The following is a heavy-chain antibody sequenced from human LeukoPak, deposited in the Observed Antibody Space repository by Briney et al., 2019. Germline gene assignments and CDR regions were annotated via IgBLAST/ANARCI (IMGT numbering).Heavy chain of an antibody. V-gene: IGHV1-46*01. CDR2: INPSGGST. D-gene: IGHD1-26*01. CDR3: ARADPPRSDWGLWWELHPRLGFDY. CDR1: GYTFTSYY. J-gene: IGHJ4*02. Sequence: ASVKVSCKASGYTFTSYYMHWVRQAPGQGLEWMGIINPSGGSTSYAQKFQGRVTMTRDMSTSTVYMELSSLRSEDTAVYYCARADPPRSDWGLWWELHPRLGFDYWGQGTLVTVSS.